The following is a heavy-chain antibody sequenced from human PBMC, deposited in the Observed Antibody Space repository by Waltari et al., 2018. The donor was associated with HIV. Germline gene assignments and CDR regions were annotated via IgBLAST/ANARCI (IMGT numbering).Heavy chain of an antibody. V-gene: IGHV3-9*01. CDR1: GFTFKNYA. D-gene: IGHD3-16*02. J-gene: IGHJ6*03. CDR2: ISWNSDYI. Sequence: EVQLVESGGGLVQPGRSLRLSCEASGFTFKNYAMYWVRQAPGKGLEWVSGISWNSDYIGYADSVKGRFAISRDNAKNSLYLQLNSLRTEDTAFYYCAKDKDLWGSYRGFYMDVWGKGTLVTVSS. CDR3: AKDKDLWGSYRGFYMDV.